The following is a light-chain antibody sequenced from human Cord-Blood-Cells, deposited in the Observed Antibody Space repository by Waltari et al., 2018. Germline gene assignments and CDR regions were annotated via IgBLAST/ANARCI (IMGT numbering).Light chain of an antibody. V-gene: IGLV2-11*01. CDR3: CSYAGSYTFHVV. Sequence: QAALTHPRSAPGSPGQSVTISCTGTSSDVGGYNYVSWYQQHPGKAPKLMIYDVSKRPSGVPDRFSRCKSGNTASLTISGLQAEDEADDYCCSYAGSYTFHVVFGGRTQLTVL. J-gene: IGLJ2*01. CDR1: SSDVGGYNY. CDR2: DVS.